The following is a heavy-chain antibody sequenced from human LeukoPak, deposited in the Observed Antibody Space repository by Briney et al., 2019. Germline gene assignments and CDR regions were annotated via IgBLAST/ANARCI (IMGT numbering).Heavy chain of an antibody. CDR3: ARTTMVRGAFDWFDP. CDR1: GYTFTGYY. J-gene: IGHJ5*02. V-gene: IGHV1-2*02. Sequence: ASVKVSCKASGYTFTGYYMHWVRQAPGQGLEWMGWINPNSGGTNHAQKFQGRVTMTRDTSISTAYMELSRLRSDDTAVYYCARTTMVRGAFDWFDPWGQGTLVTVSS. CDR2: INPNSGGT. D-gene: IGHD3-10*01.